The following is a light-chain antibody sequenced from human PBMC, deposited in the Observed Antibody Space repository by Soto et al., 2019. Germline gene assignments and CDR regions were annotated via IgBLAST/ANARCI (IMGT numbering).Light chain of an antibody. V-gene: IGLV1-51*01. Sequence: QSVLTQPPSVSAAPGQKVNISCSGSNSNIGNNYVSWYQQLPGTAPKLLTYDNNKRPSGIPDRFSGSKSGTSATLAITGLQTGDEADYYCSSYTNTNTLWVFGGGTKLTVL. J-gene: IGLJ3*02. CDR1: NSNIGNNY. CDR3: SSYTNTNTLWV. CDR2: DNN.